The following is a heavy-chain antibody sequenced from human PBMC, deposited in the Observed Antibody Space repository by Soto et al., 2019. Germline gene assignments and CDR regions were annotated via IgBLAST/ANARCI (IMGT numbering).Heavy chain of an antibody. Sequence: QVQLVQSGAEVKKPGSSVKVSCKASGGTFSSYTISWVRQAPGQGLEWMGRIIPILGIANYAQKFQGRVTITAENSTSTAYMELSSLRSEYTAVYYCARSSDSSGYPDYWGQGTLVTVSS. CDR2: IIPILGIA. J-gene: IGHJ4*02. CDR1: GGTFSSYT. CDR3: ARSSDSSGYPDY. V-gene: IGHV1-69*02. D-gene: IGHD3-22*01.